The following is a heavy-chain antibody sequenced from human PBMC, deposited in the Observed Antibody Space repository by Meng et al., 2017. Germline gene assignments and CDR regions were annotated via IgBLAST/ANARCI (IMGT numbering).Heavy chain of an antibody. D-gene: IGHD6-19*01. V-gene: IGHV1-69*01. CDR3: ARRPGYSSGWYDY. CDR1: GGTFSSYA. Sequence: QGQQLQSAVGLKTPGSLVKVACKASGGTFSSYAISWVRQAPGQGLEWMGGIIPIFGTANYAQKFQGRVTITADESTSTAYMELSSLRSEDTAVYYCARRPGYSSGWYDYWGQGTLVTVSS. J-gene: IGHJ4*02. CDR2: IIPIFGTA.